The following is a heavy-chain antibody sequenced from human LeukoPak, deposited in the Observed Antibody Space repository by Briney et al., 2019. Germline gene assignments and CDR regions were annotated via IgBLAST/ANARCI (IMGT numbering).Heavy chain of an antibody. V-gene: IGHV1-2*02. J-gene: IGHJ3*02. CDR3: ARDWEYCSGGSCYSKDAFDI. CDR2: INPNSGGT. Sequence: GASVKVSCKASGYTLTGYYMHWVRQAPGQGLEWMGWINPNSGGTNYAQKFQGRVTMTRDTSISTAYMELSRLRSDDTAVHYCARDWEYCSGGSCYSKDAFDIWGQGTMVTVSS. D-gene: IGHD2-15*01. CDR1: GYTLTGYY.